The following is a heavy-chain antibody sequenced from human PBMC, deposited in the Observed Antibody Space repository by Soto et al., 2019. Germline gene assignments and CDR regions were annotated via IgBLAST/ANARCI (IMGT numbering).Heavy chain of an antibody. J-gene: IGHJ5*02. V-gene: IGHV4-30-2*01. Sequence: QLQLQEYGSGLVKPSQTLSLTCAVSGGSISSGGYSWSWIRQPPGKGLEWIGYIYHSGSTYYNPSLQSRVTISVDRSKTQFSLKLSSVTAADTAVYYCARVPTPWGHGTLVTVSS. D-gene: IGHD2-2*01. CDR1: GGSISSGGYS. CDR2: IYHSGST. CDR3: ARVPTP.